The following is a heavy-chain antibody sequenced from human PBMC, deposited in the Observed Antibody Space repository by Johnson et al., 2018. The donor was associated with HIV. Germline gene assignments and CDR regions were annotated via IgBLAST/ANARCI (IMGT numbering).Heavy chain of an antibody. J-gene: IGHJ3*02. CDR3: TKVWGFYYGQYHDAFDI. CDR1: GVTISSFG. Sequence: QVQLVESGGGVVQPGGSLRLSCAASGVTISSFGMHWVRQAPGKGLEWVAFIRFDGSDEYYSNSVKGRFTISRDNSKNTLYLQMNSLRPEDTAVYYCTKVWGFYYGQYHDAFDICGQGTMVTVSS. D-gene: IGHD3-10*01. CDR2: IRFDGSDE. V-gene: IGHV3-30*02.